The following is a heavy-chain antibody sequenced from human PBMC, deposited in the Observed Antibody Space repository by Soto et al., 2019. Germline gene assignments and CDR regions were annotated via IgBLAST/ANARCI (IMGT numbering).Heavy chain of an antibody. Sequence: VQLQQWGAGLLKPSETLSLTCAVYGGSFSGYCWSWIRQTPGERLEWVGDICHGGGANYNPSLKSRVSFSMDPSKNQFSLKLISVIAADTAVYYCAGYSNSWSKYVKHWGRGSLVTVSS. V-gene: IGHV4-34*01. CDR2: ICHGGGA. CDR3: AGYSNSWSKYVKH. CDR1: GGSFSGYC. D-gene: IGHD6-13*01. J-gene: IGHJ1*01.